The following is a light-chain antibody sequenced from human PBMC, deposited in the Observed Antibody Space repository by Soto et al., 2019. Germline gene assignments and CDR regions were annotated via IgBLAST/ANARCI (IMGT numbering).Light chain of an antibody. V-gene: IGKV1-5*01. CDR1: QSIVRW. CDR2: DSS. CDR3: QQYNSFLLT. J-gene: IGKJ4*01. Sequence: DVQITQSPSTLSASVGDRVPITCRASQSIVRWLAWYQQKPGKAPKLLIYDSSSLEAGVPSRFSGSGSGTEFTLTISSLQPDDFATYYCQQYNSFLLTFGGGNKV.